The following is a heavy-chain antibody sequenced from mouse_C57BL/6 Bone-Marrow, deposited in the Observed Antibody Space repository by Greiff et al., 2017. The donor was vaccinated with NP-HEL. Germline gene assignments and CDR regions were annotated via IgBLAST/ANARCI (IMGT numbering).Heavy chain of an antibody. CDR3: VRQGKTGCYYVGFAY. Sequence: EVQLVESGGGLVQPKGSLKLSCAASGFSFNTYAMNWVRQAPGKGLEWVARIRSKSNNYATYYADSVKDRFTISRDDSESMLYLQMNNLKTEDTAMYYCVRQGKTGCYYVGFAYWGQGTLVTVSA. CDR2: IRSKSNNYAT. D-gene: IGHD1-1*01. V-gene: IGHV10-1*01. J-gene: IGHJ3*01. CDR1: GFSFNTYA.